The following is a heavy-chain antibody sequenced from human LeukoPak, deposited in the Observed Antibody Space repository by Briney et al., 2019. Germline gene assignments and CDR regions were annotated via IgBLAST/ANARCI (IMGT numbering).Heavy chain of an antibody. J-gene: IGHJ4*02. Sequence: SGTLSLTCTVSGGSISSGSYYWSWIRQPAGKGLEWIGRIYTSGSTNYNPSLKSRVTISVDTSKNQFSLKLSSVTAAGTAVYYCARGIITMIVNWGQGTLVTVSS. CDR3: ARGIITMIVN. CDR2: IYTSGST. D-gene: IGHD3-22*01. V-gene: IGHV4-61*02. CDR1: GGSISSGSYY.